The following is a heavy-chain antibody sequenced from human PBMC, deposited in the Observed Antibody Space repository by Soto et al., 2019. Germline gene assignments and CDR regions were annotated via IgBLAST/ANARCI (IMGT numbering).Heavy chain of an antibody. J-gene: IGHJ2*01. V-gene: IGHV3-30-3*01. CDR3: ARPLWRDDYNWGYFDL. D-gene: IGHD4-4*01. CDR2: ISYDGSNK. CDR1: GFTFSSYA. Sequence: QVQLVESGGGVVQPGRSLRLSCAASGFTFSSYAMHWVRQAPGKGLEWVAVISYDGSNKYYADSVKGRFTISRDNSKNTLYLQMKSLRREDTAVYYCARPLWRDDYNWGYFDLWGRGTLVTVSS.